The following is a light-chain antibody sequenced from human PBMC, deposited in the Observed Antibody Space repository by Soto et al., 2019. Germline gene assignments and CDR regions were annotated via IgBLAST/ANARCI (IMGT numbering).Light chain of an antibody. Sequence: DIQMTQSPSTLSASVGAXVTITCRASQSISHFLAWYQQKPGKAPKLLIYAASSLQSGVPSRFSGSGSGTDFTLTISSLQPEDVATYYCQQSYSTPRTFGQGTKVDIK. CDR2: AAS. J-gene: IGKJ1*01. CDR3: QQSYSTPRT. CDR1: QSISHF. V-gene: IGKV1-39*01.